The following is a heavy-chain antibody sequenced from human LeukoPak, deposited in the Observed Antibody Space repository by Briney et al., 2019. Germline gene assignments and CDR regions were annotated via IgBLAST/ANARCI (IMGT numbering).Heavy chain of an antibody. CDR2: IYYSGST. D-gene: IGHD6-6*01. CDR3: ASLAARPPTAFDY. Sequence: SETLSLTCTVSGGSISSSSYYWGWIRQPPGKGLEWIGSIYYSGSTYYNPSLKSRITISVDTSKNQFSLKLSSVTAADTAVYYCASLAARPPTAFDYWGQGTLVTVSS. J-gene: IGHJ4*02. V-gene: IGHV4-39*01. CDR1: GGSISSSSYY.